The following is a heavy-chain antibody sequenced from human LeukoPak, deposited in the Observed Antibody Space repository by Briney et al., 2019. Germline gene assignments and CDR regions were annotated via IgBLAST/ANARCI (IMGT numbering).Heavy chain of an antibody. V-gene: IGHV3-11*06. J-gene: IGHJ3*02. CDR3: ASGKQWLVGGNAFDI. CDR1: GFTFSDYY. D-gene: IGHD6-19*01. Sequence: GGSLRLSCAASGFTFSDYYMSWIRQAPGKGLEWVSYISSSSSYTNYADSVKGRFTISRDNAKNSLYLQMNSPRAEDTAVYYCASGKQWLVGGNAFDIWGQGTMVTVSS. CDR2: ISSSSSYT.